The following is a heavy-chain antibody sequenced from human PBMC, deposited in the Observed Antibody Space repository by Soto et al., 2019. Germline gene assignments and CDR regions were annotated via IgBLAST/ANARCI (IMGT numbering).Heavy chain of an antibody. V-gene: IGHV3-48*04. D-gene: IGHD3-10*01. CDR1: GFSFSSFS. J-gene: IGHJ4*02. CDR2: ISGGGTTT. CDR3: ARLGDYGSGSY. Sequence: EVHLVEPGGDLVQPGGSLRLSCAASGFSFSSFSMNWVRQAPGKGLEWVSYISGGGTTTYYADSVKGRFTISRDDAKNSLYLQMNSLQAEDTAVYYCARLGDYGSGSYWGQGTLVTVSS.